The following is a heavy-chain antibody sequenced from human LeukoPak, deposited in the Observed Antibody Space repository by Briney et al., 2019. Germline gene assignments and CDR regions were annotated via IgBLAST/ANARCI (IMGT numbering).Heavy chain of an antibody. Sequence: SGPSLANPTQTLSLTCTLSWFSLSTIRGCVSLIRQPPVKALEWLALMAWGEDKYYSTALKPRLTISKNTSENQVVLTMTNMDPVDTATYYCARIRYPSLDCGDYRAFDIWGQGTMVTVSS. V-gene: IGHV2-70*01. D-gene: IGHD4-17*01. CDR2: MAWGEDK. J-gene: IGHJ3*02. CDR3: ARIRYPSLDCGDYRAFDI. CDR1: WFSLSTIRGC.